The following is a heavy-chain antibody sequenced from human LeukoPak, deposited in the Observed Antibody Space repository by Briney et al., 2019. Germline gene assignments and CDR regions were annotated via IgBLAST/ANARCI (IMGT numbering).Heavy chain of an antibody. Sequence: GGSLRLSCAASGFTFSSYGMHWVRQAPGKGLEWVAFIRYAGSNKYYADSVKGRFTISRDNSKNTLYLQMDSLRAEDTAVYYCARGSMETKSGGQGTLVTVSS. J-gene: IGHJ4*02. V-gene: IGHV3-30*02. CDR1: GFTFSSYG. CDR2: IRYAGSNK. CDR3: ARGSMETKS. D-gene: IGHD1-1*01.